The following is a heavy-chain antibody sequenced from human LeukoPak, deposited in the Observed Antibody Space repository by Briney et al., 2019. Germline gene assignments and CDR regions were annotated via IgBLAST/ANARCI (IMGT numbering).Heavy chain of an antibody. CDR2: ITSGGST. J-gene: IGHJ6*02. CDR3: AKDRARYGSGTYYNGYYYGMDV. CDR1: GFTFNNYA. Sequence: GGSLRLSCAPSGFTFNNYAMSWVRQAPGKGLEWVSAITSGGSTFYADSVKGRFTISRDNSKNTMYVQMNSLRAEDTAVYYCAKDRARYGSGTYYNGYYYGMDVWGQGTMVTVSS. V-gene: IGHV3-23*01. D-gene: IGHD3-10*01.